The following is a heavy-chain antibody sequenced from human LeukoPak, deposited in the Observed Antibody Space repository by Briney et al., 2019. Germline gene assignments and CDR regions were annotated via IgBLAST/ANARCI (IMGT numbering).Heavy chain of an antibody. J-gene: IGHJ4*02. CDR1: GYTFTDYG. CDR3: ERVTSWGLPDFDY. CDR2: ISTYNGHT. Sequence: GASVKVSCKASGYTFTDYGISWVRQAPGQGLKWMGWISTYNGHTNYAQKFQGRVTMTTDTSTSTAYMELRSLRSDDTAVFYCERVTSWGLPDFDYWGQGTLVTVSS. V-gene: IGHV1-18*01. D-gene: IGHD1-26*01.